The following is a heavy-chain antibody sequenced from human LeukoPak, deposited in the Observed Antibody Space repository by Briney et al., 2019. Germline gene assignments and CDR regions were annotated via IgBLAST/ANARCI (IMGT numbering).Heavy chain of an antibody. Sequence: VRPSETLSLTCTVSGHSTSNDHWSWVRQPPGKGLEWIGHIYYAGSMKYNPTLESRVTISVDTSSKQFSLKLTSVSAADSAVYYCVVLLAGGGGRGYWGQGTLVAVSS. V-gene: IGHV4-59*01. D-gene: IGHD2-15*01. CDR3: VVLLAGGGGRGY. J-gene: IGHJ4*02. CDR2: IYYAGSM. CDR1: GHSTSNDH.